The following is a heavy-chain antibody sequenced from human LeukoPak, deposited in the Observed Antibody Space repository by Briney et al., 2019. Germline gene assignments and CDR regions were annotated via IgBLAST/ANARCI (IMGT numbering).Heavy chain of an antibody. J-gene: IGHJ3*02. CDR2: IYYSGST. Sequence: SGTLSLTCTVSGGSISSSSYYWGWIRQPPGKGLEWIGSIYYSGSTYYNPSLKSRVTISVDTSKNQFSLKLSSVTAADTAVYYCARTSCYYDSSGYCPLFAFDIWGQGTMVTVSS. CDR3: ARTSCYYDSSGYCPLFAFDI. V-gene: IGHV4-39*01. CDR1: GGSISSSSYY. D-gene: IGHD3-22*01.